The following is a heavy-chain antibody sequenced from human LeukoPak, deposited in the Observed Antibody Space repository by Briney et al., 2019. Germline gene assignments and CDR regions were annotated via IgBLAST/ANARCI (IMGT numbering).Heavy chain of an antibody. Sequence: GGSLRLSCAASGFTFSTYSMNWVRQATGKGLEWVSSISSSSGYIYYADSVKGRFTISRDNAKNSLYLQMNSLRAEDTAVYYCARGNSVAGTDISYWGQGTLVTVSS. J-gene: IGHJ4*02. CDR1: GFTFSTYS. CDR2: ISSSSGYI. V-gene: IGHV3-21*01. D-gene: IGHD6-19*01. CDR3: ARGNSVAGTDISY.